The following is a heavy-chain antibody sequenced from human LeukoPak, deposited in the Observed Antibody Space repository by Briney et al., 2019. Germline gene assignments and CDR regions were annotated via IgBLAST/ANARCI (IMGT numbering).Heavy chain of an antibody. J-gene: IGHJ5*02. D-gene: IGHD2-15*01. CDR3: ARQEYCSGGSCYTWFDP. CDR2: VHPGDSDT. Sequence: GESLQISCKGSGYDFSNYWIGWVRQMPGKGLEWMGIVHPGDSDTRYSPSFQGQVTISADKSISTAYLQWSSLKASDTAMYYCARQEYCSGGSCYTWFDPWGQGTLVTVSS. CDR1: GYDFSNYW. V-gene: IGHV5-51*01.